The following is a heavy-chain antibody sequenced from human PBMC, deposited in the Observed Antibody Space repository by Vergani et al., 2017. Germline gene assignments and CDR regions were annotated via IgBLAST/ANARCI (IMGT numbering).Heavy chain of an antibody. D-gene: IGHD1-1*01. CDR1: GGSISSYY. CDR3: ARGGSVVCSTGTRVVGAPYNWFDT. J-gene: IGHJ5*02. Sequence: QVQLQESGPGLVKPSETLSLTCTVSGGSISSYYWSWIRQPPGKGLEWIGYIYYSGSTNYNPSLKSGVTISVDTSKNQFSLKLSSVTAADTAVYYCARGGSVVCSTGTRVVGAPYNWFDTWGQGTLVTVSS. V-gene: IGHV4-59*01. CDR2: IYYSGST.